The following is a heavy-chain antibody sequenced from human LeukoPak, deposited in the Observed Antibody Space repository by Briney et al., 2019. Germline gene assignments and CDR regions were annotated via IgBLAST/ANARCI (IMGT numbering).Heavy chain of an antibody. D-gene: IGHD3-16*01. CDR3: ARLADYVWGSPDY. J-gene: IGHJ4*02. V-gene: IGHV3-48*03. CDR2: ISSSGSTI. CDR1: GFTFSSYE. Sequence: GGSLRLSCAASGFTFSSYEMNWVRQAPGKGLEWVSYISSSGSTIYYADSVKGRFTISRDNAKNSLYLQMNSLRAEDTAVYYCARLADYVWGSPDYWGQGTLVTVSS.